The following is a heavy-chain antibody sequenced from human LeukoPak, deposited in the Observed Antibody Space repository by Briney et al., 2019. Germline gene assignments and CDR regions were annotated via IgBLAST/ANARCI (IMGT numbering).Heavy chain of an antibody. CDR1: GFAFNTYT. J-gene: IGHJ4*02. CDR2: ISSTGAYI. Sequence: GGSLRLSCAASGFAFNTYTMNWLRQIPGKGLEWVSSISSTGAYIYHADSMDGRFTVSRDNARNLLYLHMNSLRAEDSAMYFCARVSSNPYSRGYYHFDYWGQGTLVTVSS. V-gene: IGHV3-21*01. CDR3: ARVSSNPYSRGYYHFDY. D-gene: IGHD6-25*01.